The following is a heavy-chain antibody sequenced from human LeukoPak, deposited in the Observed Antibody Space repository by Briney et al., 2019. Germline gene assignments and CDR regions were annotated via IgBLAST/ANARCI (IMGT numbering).Heavy chain of an antibody. J-gene: IGHJ6*03. CDR1: GGSFSDYY. CDR3: ARLIIAARLYYYYYMDV. V-gene: IGHV4-34*01. Sequence: PSETLSLTCAVYGGSFSDYYWSWIRQPPGKGLEWIGEINHSGSTNYNPSLKSRVTISVDTSKNQFSLKLSSVTAADTAVYYCARLIIAARLYYYYYMDVWGKGTTVTVSS. CDR2: INHSGST. D-gene: IGHD6-6*01.